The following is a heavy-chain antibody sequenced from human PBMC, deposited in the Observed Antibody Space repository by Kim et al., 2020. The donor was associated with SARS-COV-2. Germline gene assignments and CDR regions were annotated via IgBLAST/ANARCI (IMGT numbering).Heavy chain of an antibody. J-gene: IGHJ4*02. CDR2: ITPNSGDT. CDR1: GYTFTSNH. Sequence: ASVKVSCKASGYTFTSNHMHWVRQAPGQGREWMGMITPNSGDTRYAQKFQSRVTMTRDTSTSTFYMVLSSLRSEDTAIYYCARDLSGGWSFDFWGQGTLVTVSS. V-gene: IGHV1-46*01. D-gene: IGHD6-19*01. CDR3: ARDLSGGWSFDF.